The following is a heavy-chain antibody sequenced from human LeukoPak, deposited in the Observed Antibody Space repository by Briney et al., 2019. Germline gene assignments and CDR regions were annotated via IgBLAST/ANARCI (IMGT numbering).Heavy chain of an antibody. D-gene: IGHD1-26*01. J-gene: IGHJ6*03. V-gene: IGHV3-21*01. Sequence: GGSLRLSCAASGFTFSSYSMNWARQAPGKGLEWVSSISSSSSYIYYADSVKGRFTISRDNAKNTLYLQMNSLRAEDTAVYYCARLYRYYYYMDVWGKGTTVTVSS. CDR1: GFTFSSYS. CDR3: ARLYRYYYYMDV. CDR2: ISSSSSYI.